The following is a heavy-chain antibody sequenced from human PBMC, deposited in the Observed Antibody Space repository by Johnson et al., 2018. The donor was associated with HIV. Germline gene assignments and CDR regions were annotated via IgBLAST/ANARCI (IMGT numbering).Heavy chain of an antibody. CDR1: GFSFSDYY. Sequence: QMMLVESGGGLVKPGGSLRLSCAASGFSFSDYYMSWIRQAPGKGAEWVSYISSSGSTVYYADSVKGRFTISRDNAKNSLYLQMSSLRAEDTAVYYCAKGDGIVGGSDAFDIWGQGTMVTVSS. CDR3: AKGDGIVGGSDAFDI. D-gene: IGHD1-26*01. CDR2: ISSSGSTV. J-gene: IGHJ3*02. V-gene: IGHV3-11*04.